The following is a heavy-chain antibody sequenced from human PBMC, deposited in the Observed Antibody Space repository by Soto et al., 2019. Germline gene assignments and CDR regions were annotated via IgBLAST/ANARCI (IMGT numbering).Heavy chain of an antibody. Sequence: GGSLRLSCAASGFTFSSYAVSWVRQAPGKGLEWVAVISGGGSSKYYADSVKGRFTISRDNSKNTLYLQMNSLRAEDTAVYYCARSSLFDVAAAGIFYWGQGTLVTVSS. CDR1: GFTFSSYA. CDR2: ISGGGSSK. V-gene: IGHV3-23*01. CDR3: ARSSLFDVAAAGIFY. J-gene: IGHJ4*02. D-gene: IGHD6-13*01.